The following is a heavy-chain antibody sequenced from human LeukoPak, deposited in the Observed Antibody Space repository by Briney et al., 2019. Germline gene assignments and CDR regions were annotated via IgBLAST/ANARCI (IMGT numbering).Heavy chain of an antibody. Sequence: GGSLRLSCTASGFTFGDYAMSWIRQAPGKGLEWVGFIRSKAYGETADYAASVKGRFTISRDDSKSIAYLQMNSLKTEDTAVYYCTRGLSYYDFWSGTRTNWFDPWGQGTLVTVSS. D-gene: IGHD3-3*01. J-gene: IGHJ5*02. V-gene: IGHV3-49*03. CDR1: GFTFGDYA. CDR2: IRSKAYGETA. CDR3: TRGLSYYDFWSGTRTNWFDP.